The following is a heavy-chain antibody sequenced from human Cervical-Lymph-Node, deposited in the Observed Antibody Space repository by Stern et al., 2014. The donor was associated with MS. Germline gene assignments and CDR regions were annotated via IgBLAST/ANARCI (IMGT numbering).Heavy chain of an antibody. CDR1: GYTFTSYA. CDR3: AKEGVNDCFDY. Sequence: QMQLVQSGAEVRKPGASVKVSCKASGYTFTSYAMNWVRQAPGQRLEWMGGINAGTGNTKYSQKFQARVTLTRDTSASTAYMELSSLRSEDTAVYYCAKEGVNDCFDYWGQGTLVTVSS. CDR2: INAGTGNT. V-gene: IGHV1-3*01. J-gene: IGHJ4*02. D-gene: IGHD4-23*01.